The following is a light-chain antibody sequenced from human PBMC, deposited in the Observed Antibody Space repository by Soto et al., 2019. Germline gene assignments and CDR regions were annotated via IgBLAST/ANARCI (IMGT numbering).Light chain of an antibody. CDR2: AAS. CDR1: QSISTY. CDR3: QHYNSYSEA. Sequence: DIQMTPSPSSLSASVVDRVTVTCRASQSISTYLHWYQQKPGKAPNLLIYAASTLQSGVPSRFSGSGSGTDFTLTISSLQPEDFATYYCQHYNSYSEAFGQGTKVDIK. V-gene: IGKV1-39*01. J-gene: IGKJ1*01.